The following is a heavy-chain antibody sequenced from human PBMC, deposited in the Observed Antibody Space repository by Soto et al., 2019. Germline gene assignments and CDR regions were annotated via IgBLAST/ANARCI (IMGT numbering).Heavy chain of an antibody. Sequence: ASVKVSCKASGYTFTSYGISWVRQAPGQGLEWMGWISAYNGNTIYAQKFQGRVTMTEDTSTDTAYMELSSLRSEDTAVYYCATWGTKYCSGGSCYLSPTNDALDIWGQGTMVTVSS. CDR3: ATWGTKYCSGGSCYLSPTNDALDI. CDR2: ISAYNGNT. J-gene: IGHJ3*02. CDR1: GYTFTSYG. D-gene: IGHD2-15*01. V-gene: IGHV1-18*01.